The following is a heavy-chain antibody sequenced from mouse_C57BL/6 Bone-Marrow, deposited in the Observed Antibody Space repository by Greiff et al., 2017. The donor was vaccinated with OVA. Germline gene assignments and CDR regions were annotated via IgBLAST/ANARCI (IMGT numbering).Heavy chain of an antibody. D-gene: IGHD1-1*01. J-gene: IGHJ1*03. CDR1: GYTFTSYW. CDR3: ARDYYGSSPYWYFDV. V-gene: IGHV1-59*01. CDR2: IDPSDSYT. Sequence: QVQLQQSGAELVRPGTSVKLSCKASGYTFTSYWMHWVKQRPGQGLEWIGVIDPSDSYTNYNQKFKGKATLTVDTSSSTAYMQLSSLTSEDSAVYYCARDYYGSSPYWYFDVWGTGTTVTVSS.